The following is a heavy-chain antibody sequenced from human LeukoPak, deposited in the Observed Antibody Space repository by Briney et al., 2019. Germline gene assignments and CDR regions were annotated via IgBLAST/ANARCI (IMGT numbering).Heavy chain of an antibody. CDR3: AKDPVRGVMTPLYYFDY. CDR2: IRYDGSNK. Sequence: GGSLRLSCAASGFTFSSYGMHWVRQAPGKGLEWVAFIRYDGSNKYYADSVKGRFTISRDNSKNTLYLQMNSLRAEDTAVYYCAKDPVRGVMTPLYYFDYWGQGTLVTVSS. J-gene: IGHJ4*02. V-gene: IGHV3-30*02. CDR1: GFTFSSYG. D-gene: IGHD3-10*01.